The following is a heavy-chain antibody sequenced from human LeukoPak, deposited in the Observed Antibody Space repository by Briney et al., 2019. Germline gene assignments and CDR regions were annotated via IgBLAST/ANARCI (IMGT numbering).Heavy chain of an antibody. CDR1: GYTFTSYG. V-gene: IGHV1-18*01. D-gene: IGHD3-10*01. CDR3: ARDSLLWFGELSGSWFDP. J-gene: IGHJ5*02. CDR2: ISAYNGNT. Sequence: GASVKVSCKASGYTFTSYGISWVRQAPGQGLEWMGLISAYNGNTNYAQKLQGRVTMTTDTSTSTAYMELRSLRSDDTAVYYCARDSLLWFGELSGSWFDPWGQGTLVTVSS.